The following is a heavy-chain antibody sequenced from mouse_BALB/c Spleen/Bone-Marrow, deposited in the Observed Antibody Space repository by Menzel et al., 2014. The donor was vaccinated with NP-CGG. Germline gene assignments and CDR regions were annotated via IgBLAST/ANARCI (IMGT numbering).Heavy chain of an antibody. J-gene: IGHJ1*01. Sequence: VMLVESGAELVKPGASVKMSCKAFGYTFTTYPIDWMKQNHGKSLEWIGNFHPYNDDTKYNEKFKGKAKLTVEKSSSTVYLELSRLTSDDSAVYYCARGYGNWYFDVWGAGTTVTVSS. CDR3: ARGYGNWYFDV. CDR1: GYTFTTYP. CDR2: FHPYNDDT. D-gene: IGHD2-10*02. V-gene: IGHV1-47*01.